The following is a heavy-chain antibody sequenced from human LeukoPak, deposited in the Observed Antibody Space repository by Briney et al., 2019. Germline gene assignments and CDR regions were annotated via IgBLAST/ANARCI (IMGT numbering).Heavy chain of an antibody. CDR1: GFTFSSYA. CDR3: AKTPYYYDSSGQTNWFDP. D-gene: IGHD3-22*01. CDR2: ISGSGGST. J-gene: IGHJ5*02. V-gene: IGHV3-23*01. Sequence: GGSLRLSCAASGFTFSSYAMSWVRQAPGKGLEWVSAISGSGGSTYYADSVKGRFTISRDNSKTTLYLQMNSLRAEDTAVYYCAKTPYYYDSSGQTNWFDPWGQGTLVTVSS.